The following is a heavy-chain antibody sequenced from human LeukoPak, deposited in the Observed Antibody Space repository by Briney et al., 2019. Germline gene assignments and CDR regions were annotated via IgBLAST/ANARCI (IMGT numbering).Heavy chain of an antibody. J-gene: IGHJ4*02. D-gene: IGHD6-19*01. CDR3: ARALIAVGTHYFDY. Sequence: SQTLSLTCAISGDSVSSNGAAWNWIRQSPSRGLEWLGRTYYRSKWYDDYAVSVNSRMTINTDTSKNQFSLQLNSVTPEDTAVYYCARALIAVGTHYFDYWGQGNLVTVSS. CDR2: TYYRSKWYD. CDR1: GDSVSSNGAA. V-gene: IGHV6-1*01.